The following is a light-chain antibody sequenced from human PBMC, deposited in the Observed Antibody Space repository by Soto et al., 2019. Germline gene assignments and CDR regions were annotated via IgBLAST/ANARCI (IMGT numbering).Light chain of an antibody. CDR1: QGISNY. CDR3: QKYNTAPWT. V-gene: IGKV1-27*01. Sequence: DIQMTQSPSSLSASVGDRVTITCRASQGISNYLAWYQQKPGKVPKFLIYNESTLQSGVPSRLSGSGSGTDFTLTISSLPPEDVATYYCQKYNTAPWTFGQGTKVEIK. CDR2: NES. J-gene: IGKJ1*01.